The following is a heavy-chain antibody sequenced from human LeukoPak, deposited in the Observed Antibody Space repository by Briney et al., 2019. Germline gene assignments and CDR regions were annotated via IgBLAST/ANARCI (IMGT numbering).Heavy chain of an antibody. J-gene: IGHJ4*02. V-gene: IGHV3-21*01. CDR2: ISSSGTYI. D-gene: IGHD3-22*01. CDR3: ARVWGYYDSSGYYY. CDR1: GFTFSRFS. Sequence: GGSLRLSCAASGFTFSRFSMNWVRQAPGKGLEWVSSISSSGTYIYYADSVKGRFTISRDSAKNSLYLQMNSLRAEDTAVYYCARVWGYYDSSGYYYWGQGTLVTVSS.